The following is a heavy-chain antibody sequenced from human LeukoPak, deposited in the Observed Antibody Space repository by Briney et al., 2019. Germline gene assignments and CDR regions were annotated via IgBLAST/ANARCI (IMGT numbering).Heavy chain of an antibody. Sequence: PGGSLRLSCAASGFTFSSFSMSWVRQAPGKGLEWVANIKEDGSEKYYVDSVKGRCTISRDNAKNSLYLQMSSLRAEDTAVYYCATLRPRQQLVVDHWGQGTLVTVSS. CDR1: GFTFSSFS. V-gene: IGHV3-7*01. D-gene: IGHD6-13*01. CDR3: ATLRPRQQLVVDH. CDR2: IKEDGSEK. J-gene: IGHJ4*02.